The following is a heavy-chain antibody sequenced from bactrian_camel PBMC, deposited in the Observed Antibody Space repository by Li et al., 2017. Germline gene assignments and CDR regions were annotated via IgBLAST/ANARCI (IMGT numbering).Heavy chain of an antibody. Sequence: HVQLVESGGGSVQAGGSLRLSCAASGYTSSGYYSNYCMGWFRQAPGKEREGVATIERDNTTTYADSVKGRFTISIDNAKSTLYLQMNSLKPEDTAMYYCVADLWKSGCGGADNDWGQGTQVTVS. CDR3: VADLWKSGCGGADND. D-gene: IGHD7*01. V-gene: IGHV3S53*01. J-gene: IGHJ4*01. CDR2: IERDNTT. CDR1: GYTSSGYYSNYC.